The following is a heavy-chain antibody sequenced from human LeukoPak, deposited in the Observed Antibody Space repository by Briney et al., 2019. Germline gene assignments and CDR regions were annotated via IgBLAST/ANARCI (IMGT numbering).Heavy chain of an antibody. Sequence: GGSLRLSCATSGFTFRIYGMNWVRQAPGKGLEWVTSISDTSDISYVEAVKGRFTVSRDNAKNSGFLQMNSLRAEDTAVYYCARDLAYYYDRNYDWGQGTLVTVSS. V-gene: IGHV3-21*06. CDR1: GFTFRIYG. CDR3: ARDLAYYYDRNYD. CDR2: ISDTSDI. J-gene: IGHJ4*02. D-gene: IGHD3-22*01.